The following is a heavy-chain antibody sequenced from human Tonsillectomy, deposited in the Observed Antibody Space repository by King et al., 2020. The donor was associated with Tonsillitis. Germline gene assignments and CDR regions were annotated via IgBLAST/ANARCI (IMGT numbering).Heavy chain of an antibody. D-gene: IGHD3-16*02. Sequence: VQLVESGGGLVKPGGSLRLSCAASEFTFSSYSMNWVRQAPGKGLEWVSSISSSSSYIYYADSVKGRFTISRDNAKNSLYLQMNSLRAEDTALYYCARGYDYVWGSYRPYYMDVWGKGTTVTVSS. V-gene: IGHV3-21*01. CDR3: ARGYDYVWGSYRPYYMDV. J-gene: IGHJ6*03. CDR2: ISSSSSYI. CDR1: EFTFSSYS.